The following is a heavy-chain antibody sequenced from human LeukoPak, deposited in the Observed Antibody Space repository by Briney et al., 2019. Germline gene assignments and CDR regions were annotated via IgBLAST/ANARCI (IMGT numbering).Heavy chain of an antibody. CDR2: INHSGST. V-gene: IGHV4-34*01. CDR3: ARFAYCGSSCWYCFDY. CDR1: GGSFSGYY. D-gene: IGHD2-21*01. J-gene: IGHJ4*02. Sequence: SETLSLTCAVYGGSFSGYYWSWIRQPPGKGLEWIGEINHSGSTNYNPSLKSRVTISVDTSENQFSLKLSSVTAADTAVYYCARFAYCGSSCWYCFDYWGQGILVTVSS.